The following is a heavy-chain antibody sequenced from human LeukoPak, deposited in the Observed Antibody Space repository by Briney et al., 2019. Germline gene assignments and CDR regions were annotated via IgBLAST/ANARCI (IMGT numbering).Heavy chain of an antibody. CDR1: GYSFPSFW. J-gene: IGHJ4*02. D-gene: IGHD2-2*01. CDR3: ARRDCSSDTCYWFDF. Sequence: GESLKISCKGSGYSFPSFWIAWVRQMPGKGLEWMGIIYPGDSNTRYNPSFQGQVTISVDRSISTAYLQWSSLQASDNAIYYCARRDCSSDTCYWFDFWGQGTLVTVSS. V-gene: IGHV5-51*01. CDR2: IYPGDSNT.